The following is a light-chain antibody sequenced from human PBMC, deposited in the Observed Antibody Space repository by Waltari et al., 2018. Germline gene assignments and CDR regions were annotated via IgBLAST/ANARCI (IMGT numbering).Light chain of an antibody. CDR2: SNH. V-gene: IGLV1-44*01. Sequence: QSVLTQPPPVSGTPGQRVTISCSGSSSNIGTRTMNWYRQLPGTAPKLLIFSNHLRPAGVPDRLSASKSGTSASLIISGLQSEDEGTYYCSTWDDSLNNLVFGGGTKLTVL. J-gene: IGLJ2*01. CDR3: STWDDSLNNLV. CDR1: SSNIGTRT.